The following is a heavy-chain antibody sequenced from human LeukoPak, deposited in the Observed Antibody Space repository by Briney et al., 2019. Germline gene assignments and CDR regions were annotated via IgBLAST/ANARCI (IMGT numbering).Heavy chain of an antibody. CDR3: AREEEGSHPIDY. CDR1: GYTFTSFG. Sequence: RASVKVSCKTSGYTFTSFGISWVRQAPGQGLEWMGWISTYNGDTNYAQNLQGRVTMTTDTSTSTAYIELRSLKSDDTAVYYCAREEEGSHPIDYWGQGTLVTVSS. CDR2: ISTYNGDT. V-gene: IGHV1-18*01. J-gene: IGHJ4*02.